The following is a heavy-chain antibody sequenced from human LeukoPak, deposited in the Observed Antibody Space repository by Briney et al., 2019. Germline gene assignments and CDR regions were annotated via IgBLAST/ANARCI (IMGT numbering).Heavy chain of an antibody. D-gene: IGHD1-26*01. V-gene: IGHV3-64*04. CDR1: GFTFNRFY. J-gene: IGHJ4*02. CDR2: ISSNGATT. Sequence: PGGSLRLSCSASGFTFNRFYLHWVRQAPGKGLEFVSHISSNGATTYYADSVKGRFTISRDNSKNTLYLQMNSLRAEDTAVYYCAKDASGSLDYWGQGTLVTVSS. CDR3: AKDASGSLDY.